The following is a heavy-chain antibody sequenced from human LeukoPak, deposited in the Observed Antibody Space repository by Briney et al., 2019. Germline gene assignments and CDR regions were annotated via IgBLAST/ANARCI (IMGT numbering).Heavy chain of an antibody. CDR2: INGNGGST. V-gene: IGHV3-20*04. D-gene: IGHD3-22*01. CDR3: ARGAAPLYYYDSSGSIDY. J-gene: IGHJ4*02. Sequence: PGGSLRLSCAASGFTFDDYGMSWVRQAPGKGLEWVSGINGNGGSTDYADSVKGRFTISRDNAKNSLYLQMNSLRAEDTALYYCARGAAPLYYYDSSGSIDYWGQGTLVTVSS. CDR1: GFTFDDYG.